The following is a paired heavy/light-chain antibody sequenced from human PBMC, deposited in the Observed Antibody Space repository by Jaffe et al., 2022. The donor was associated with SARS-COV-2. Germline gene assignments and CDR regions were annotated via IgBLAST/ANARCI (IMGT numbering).Heavy chain of an antibody. Sequence: EGQLVESGGGLVKPGGSLRLSCAASGFTFSDYSFNWVRLAPGKGLEWISSISGSGSYIYYADSVKGRFTISRDNAKDSLYLQLNSLTSDDTAVYYCARSRHRGGLYYYGMDVWGPGTTVTVSS. CDR3: ARSRHRGGLYYYGMDV. CDR2: ISGSGSYI. V-gene: IGHV3-21*01. D-gene: IGHD2-15*01. CDR1: GFTFSDYS. J-gene: IGHJ6*02.
Light chain of an antibody. CDR1: QNLLHSRGFNY. Sequence: EIVLTQSPLSLTVTPGEPASISCMSSQNLLHSRGFNYLDWYVQKPGQSPQLLIYLASSRASGVPDRFSGSGTRTNFTLKISRVEAEDVGIYYCMQALEIPPALTFGGGTRVEIK. CDR3: MQALEIPPALT. CDR2: LAS. J-gene: IGKJ4*01. V-gene: IGKV2-28*01.